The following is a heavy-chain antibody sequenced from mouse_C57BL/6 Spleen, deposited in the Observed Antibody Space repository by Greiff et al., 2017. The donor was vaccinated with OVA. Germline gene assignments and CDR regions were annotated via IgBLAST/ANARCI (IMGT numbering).Heavy chain of an antibody. Sequence: EVQVVESGGGLVQPGGSLKLSCAASGFTFSDYYMYWVRQTPEKRLEWVAYISNGGGSTYYPDTVKGRFTISRDNAKNTLYLQMSRLKSEDTAMYYCARHEYYSNPYAMDYWGQGTSVTVSS. D-gene: IGHD2-5*01. V-gene: IGHV5-12*01. CDR2: ISNGGGST. J-gene: IGHJ4*01. CDR1: GFTFSDYY. CDR3: ARHEYYSNPYAMDY.